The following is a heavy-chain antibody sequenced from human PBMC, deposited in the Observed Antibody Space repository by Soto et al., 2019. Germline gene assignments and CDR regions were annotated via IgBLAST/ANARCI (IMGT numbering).Heavy chain of an antibody. Sequence: GSLRLSCAASGFTFSDYYTSWIRQAPGKGLEWVSYISSSSSYTNYADSVKGRFTISRDNAKNSLYLQMNSLRAEDTAVYYCARDLPGYSGYDYVYYYYGMDVWGQGTTVTVSS. CDR1: GFTFSDYY. CDR3: ARDLPGYSGYDYVYYYYGMDV. V-gene: IGHV3-11*05. J-gene: IGHJ6*02. CDR2: ISSSSSYT. D-gene: IGHD5-12*01.